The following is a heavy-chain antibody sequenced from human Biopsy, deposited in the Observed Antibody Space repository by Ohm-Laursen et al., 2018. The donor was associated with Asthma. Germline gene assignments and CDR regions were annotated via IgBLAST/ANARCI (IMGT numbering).Heavy chain of an antibody. CDR1: GFSLSKSGVG. V-gene: IGHV2-5*01. J-gene: IGHJ4*01. D-gene: IGHD2/OR15-2a*01. CDR2: IYWNGDT. CDR3: ARAVRRVEFSYFDN. Sequence: PTQTLTLTCTFSGFSLSKSGVGVGWIRLPPREAPDWLALIYWNGDTHYNPPLRSRLTITKDTSRNQVVLAMSNMDTVDTGTYFCARAVRRVEFSYFDNWGLGTLVYVSS.